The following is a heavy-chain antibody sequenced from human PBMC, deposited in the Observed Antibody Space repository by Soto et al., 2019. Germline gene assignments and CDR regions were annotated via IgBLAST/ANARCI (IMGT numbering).Heavy chain of an antibody. V-gene: IGHV3-30-3*01. CDR3: ARDYYRFNSGYGFSMDV. Sequence: QVQLVESGGGVVQPGRSLRLSCAASGFNFSSYAMHWVRQAPGKGLEWVAVISYDGSNKYYADSVKGRFTISRDNSKNTLYLQMNSLRAEDTAVYYCARDYYRFNSGYGFSMDVWGQGTKVTVSS. D-gene: IGHD5-12*01. CDR1: GFNFSSYA. J-gene: IGHJ6*02. CDR2: ISYDGSNK.